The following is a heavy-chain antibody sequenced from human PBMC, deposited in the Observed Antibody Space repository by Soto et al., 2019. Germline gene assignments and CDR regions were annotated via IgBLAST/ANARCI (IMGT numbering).Heavy chain of an antibody. V-gene: IGHV4-59*01. CDR1: GGSISSYY. CDR2: IYYSGST. J-gene: IGHJ5*02. CDR3: ARSDTAMVNGVWDWFDP. Sequence: QVQLQESGPGLVKPSETLSLTCTVSGGSISSYYWSWIRQPPGKGLEWIGYIYYSGSTNYNPSLKIRVTISVDTSKNQFSLKLSSVTAADTAVYYCARSDTAMVNGVWDWFDPWGQGTLVTVSS. D-gene: IGHD5-18*01.